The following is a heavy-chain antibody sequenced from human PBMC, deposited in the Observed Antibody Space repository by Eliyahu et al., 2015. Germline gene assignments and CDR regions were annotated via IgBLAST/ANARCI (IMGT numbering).Heavy chain of an antibody. CDR3: ARGGTIFGVVIKANYYYGMDV. CDR2: INPNSGGT. D-gene: IGHD3-3*01. J-gene: IGHJ6*02. CDR1: GYTFTGYY. V-gene: IGHV1-2*02. Sequence: QVQLVQSGAEVKKPGASVKVSCKASGYTFTGYYMPWVRQAPGQGLEWMGWINPNSGGTNYAQKFQGRVTMTRDTSISTAYMELSRLRSDDTAVYYCARGGTIFGVVIKANYYYGMDVWGQGTTVTVSS.